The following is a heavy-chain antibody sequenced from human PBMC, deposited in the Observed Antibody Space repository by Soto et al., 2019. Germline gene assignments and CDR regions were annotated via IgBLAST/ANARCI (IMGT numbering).Heavy chain of an antibody. CDR2: LNSDGSST. J-gene: IGHJ3*02. CDR3: AREGGHQVGEACDI. D-gene: IGHD1-26*01. CDR1: GFTFSDYW. V-gene: IGHV3-74*01. Sequence: EVQLVESGGGLVQPGGSLRLSCAASGFTFSDYWMHWVRQAPGKGLVWVSRLNSDGSSTNYADSVKGRFTISRDNAKNTLYLQMNSLRAEDTAIYYCAREGGHQVGEACDIWGQGTMVSVSS.